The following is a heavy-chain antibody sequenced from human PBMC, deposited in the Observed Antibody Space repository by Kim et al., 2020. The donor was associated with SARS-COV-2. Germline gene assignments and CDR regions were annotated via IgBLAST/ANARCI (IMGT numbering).Heavy chain of an antibody. CDR2: IDPSDSYT. D-gene: IGHD1-1*01. J-gene: IGHJ6*02. Sequence: GESLKISCQGSGYSFTSYWISWVRQMPGKGLEWMGRIDPSDSYTNYSPSFQGHVTISADKSISTAYLQWSSLKASDTAMYYCARLGQLEPPYYYYGMDVWGQGTTVTVSS. CDR3: ARLGQLEPPYYYYGMDV. V-gene: IGHV5-10-1*01. CDR1: GYSFTSYW.